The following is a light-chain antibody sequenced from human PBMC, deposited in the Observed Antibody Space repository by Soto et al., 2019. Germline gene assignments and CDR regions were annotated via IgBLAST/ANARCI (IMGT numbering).Light chain of an antibody. CDR1: QSISSW. V-gene: IGKV1-5*03. Sequence: DIQMTQSPSTLSASVGDRVTITCRASQSISSWLAWYQQKPGKAPKLLIYKASSLESGVPSRFSGSGSGTEVTLTISSMQPDDFATYYCQQYNSYSGTFGQGTKLEI. CDR2: KAS. J-gene: IGKJ1*01. CDR3: QQYNSYSGT.